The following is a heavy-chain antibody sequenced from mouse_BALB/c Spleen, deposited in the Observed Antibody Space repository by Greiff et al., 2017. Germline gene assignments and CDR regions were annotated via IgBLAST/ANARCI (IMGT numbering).Heavy chain of an antibody. CDR1: GYSITSGYY. CDR2: ISYDGSN. J-gene: IGHJ2*01. CDR3: ASGGNYDFDY. D-gene: IGHD2-1*01. V-gene: IGHV3-6*02. Sequence: EVHLVESGPGLVKPSQSLSLTCSVTGYSITSGYYWNWIRQFPGNKLEWMGYISYDGSNNYNPSLKNRISITRDTSKNQFFLKLNSVTTEDTATYYCASGGNYDFDYWGQGTTLTVSS.